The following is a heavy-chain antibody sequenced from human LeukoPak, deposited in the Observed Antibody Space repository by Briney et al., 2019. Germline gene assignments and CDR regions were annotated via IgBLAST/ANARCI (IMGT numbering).Heavy chain of an antibody. CDR1: GFTFSSYS. D-gene: IGHD3-10*01. J-gene: IGHJ3*02. Sequence: PGGSLRLSCAASGFTFSSYSMNWVRQAPGKGLEWVSYISSSSSTIYYADSVKGRFTISRDNSKNTLYLQMNSLRAEDTAVYYCAKAFADRAAFDIWGQGTMVTVSS. CDR3: AKAFADRAAFDI. CDR2: ISSSSSTI. V-gene: IGHV3-48*01.